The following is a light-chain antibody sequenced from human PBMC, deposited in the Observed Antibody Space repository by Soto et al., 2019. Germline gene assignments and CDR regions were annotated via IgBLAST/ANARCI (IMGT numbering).Light chain of an antibody. J-gene: IGKJ2*01. CDR2: VAS. CDR3: QQFNNWPHT. Sequence: EIVLTQSPATLSVSPGERATLSCRASQSVNQKLGWYQQKPGQAPRLLIYVASYRATGIPARFSGSGSGTEYTLTIRNLQAEDFAGYYCQQFNNWPHTFGQGTRLEIK. CDR1: QSVNQK. V-gene: IGKV3-15*01.